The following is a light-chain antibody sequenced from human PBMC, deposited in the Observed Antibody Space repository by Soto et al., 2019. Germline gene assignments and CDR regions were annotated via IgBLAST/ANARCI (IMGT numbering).Light chain of an antibody. J-gene: IGKJ4*01. CDR1: QGISSW. Sequence: DIQMTQSPFSVSASVGDRDPITCRASQGISSWLAWYRQKPGKAPKLLIYAASSLQSGVPPRFSGSGPGTDFTLTISSQQPEDFATYYCQQANSFPLTFGGGTKVEIK. CDR2: AAS. V-gene: IGKV1-12*01. CDR3: QQANSFPLT.